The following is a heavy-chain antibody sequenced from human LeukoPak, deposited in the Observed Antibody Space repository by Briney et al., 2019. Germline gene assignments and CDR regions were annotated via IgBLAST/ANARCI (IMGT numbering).Heavy chain of an antibody. CDR3: ARVRGYYYDSSGFSLDY. J-gene: IGHJ4*02. CDR2: IIPIFGIA. V-gene: IGHV1-69*10. CDR1: GGTFSSYA. D-gene: IGHD3-22*01. Sequence: ASVKVSCKASGGTFSSYAISWVRQAPGQGVEWRGGIIPIFGIANYAQKFQGRVTITADKSTSTAYMELSSLRSEDTAVYYCARVRGYYYDSSGFSLDYWGQGTLVTVSS.